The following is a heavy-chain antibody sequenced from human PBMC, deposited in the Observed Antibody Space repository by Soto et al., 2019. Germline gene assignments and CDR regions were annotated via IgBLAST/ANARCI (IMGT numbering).Heavy chain of an antibody. J-gene: IGHJ4*02. CDR2: IYYSGST. Sequence: QLQLQESGPGLVKPSETLSLTCTVSGGSISSSSYYWGWIRQPPGKGLEWIGSIYYSGSTYYNPSLKSRVTISVDTSKNQFSLKLSSVTAADTAVYYCARLPYTDYGDYVPFDYWGQGTLVTVSS. V-gene: IGHV4-39*01. CDR3: ARLPYTDYGDYVPFDY. CDR1: GGSISSSSYY. D-gene: IGHD4-17*01.